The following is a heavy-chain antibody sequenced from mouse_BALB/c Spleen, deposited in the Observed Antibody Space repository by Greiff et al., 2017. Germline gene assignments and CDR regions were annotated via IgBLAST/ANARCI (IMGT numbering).Heavy chain of an antibody. D-gene: IGHD1-1*01. CDR2: ISSGGST. CDR1: GFTFSSYA. V-gene: IGHV5-6-5*01. CDR3: ARGEYGSSPYYFDY. Sequence: EVMLVESGGGLVKPGGSLKLSCAASGFTFSSYAMSWVRQTPEKRLEWVASISSGGSTYYPDSVKGRFTISRDNARNILYLQMSSLRSEDTAMYYCARGEYGSSPYYFDYWGQGTTLTVSS. J-gene: IGHJ2*01.